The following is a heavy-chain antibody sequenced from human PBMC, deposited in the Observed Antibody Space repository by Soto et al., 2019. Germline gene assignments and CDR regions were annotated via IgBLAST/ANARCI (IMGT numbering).Heavy chain of an antibody. D-gene: IGHD3-22*01. J-gene: IGHJ3*02. Sequence: PSETLSLTCTVSGGSISSYYWSWIRQPPGKGLEWIGYIYYSGSTNYNPSLKSRVTISVDTSKNRFSLKLSSVTAADTAVYYCARAPGTYYYDSSGYRDSDAFDIWGQGTMVTVSS. CDR1: GGSISSYY. V-gene: IGHV4-59*08. CDR2: IYYSGST. CDR3: ARAPGTYYYDSSGYRDSDAFDI.